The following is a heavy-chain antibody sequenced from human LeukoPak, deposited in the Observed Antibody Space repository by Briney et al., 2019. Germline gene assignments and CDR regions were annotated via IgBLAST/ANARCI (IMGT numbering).Heavy chain of an antibody. CDR3: TRGGEEPFDY. D-gene: IGHD3-10*01. CDR2: INVEGTTT. J-gene: IGHJ4*02. Sequence: PGGSLRLSCAGSGFTFTRFWVHWVRQAPGKGPVWVARINVEGTTTTYADSVEGRFTISRDENTLYLQMNHLRVDDTAVYYCTRGGEEPFDYWGQGTLVTVSP. CDR1: GFTFTRFW. V-gene: IGHV3-74*01.